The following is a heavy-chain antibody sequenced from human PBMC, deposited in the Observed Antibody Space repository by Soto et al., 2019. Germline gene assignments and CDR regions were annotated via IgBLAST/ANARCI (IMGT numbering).Heavy chain of an antibody. CDR2: TYYRSKWYN. J-gene: IGHJ4*02. CDR3: ARVSITIFGVVLHFDY. Sequence: PSQTLSLTCAISGDSVSSNSAAWNLIRQSPSRGLEWLGRTYYRSKWYNDYAVSVKSRITINPDTSKNQFSLQLNSVTPEDTAVYYCARVSITIFGVVLHFDYWGQGTLVTVSS. CDR1: GDSVSSNSAA. V-gene: IGHV6-1*01. D-gene: IGHD3-3*01.